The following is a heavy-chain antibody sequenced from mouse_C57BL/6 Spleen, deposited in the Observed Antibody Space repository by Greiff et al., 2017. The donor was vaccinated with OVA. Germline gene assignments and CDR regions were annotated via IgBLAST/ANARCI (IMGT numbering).Heavy chain of an antibody. Sequence: EVQGVESGGGLVQSGRSLRLSCATSGFTFSDFYMEWVRQAPGKGLEWIAASRNKANDYTTEYSASVKGRFIVSRDTSQSILYLQMNALRAEDTAIYYCARDADDYDGGAWFAYWGQGTLVTVSA. CDR3: ARDADDYDGGAWFAY. CDR1: GFTFSDFY. V-gene: IGHV7-1*01. CDR2: SRNKANDYTT. D-gene: IGHD2-4*01. J-gene: IGHJ3*01.